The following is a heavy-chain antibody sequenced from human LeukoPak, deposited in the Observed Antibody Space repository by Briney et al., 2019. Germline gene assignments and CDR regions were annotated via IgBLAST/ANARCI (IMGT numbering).Heavy chain of an antibody. Sequence: SETLSLTCTVSGGSISSSSYYWGWIRQPPGKGLEWIGSIYYSGSTYYNPSLKSRVTISVDTSKNQFSLKLSSVTAADTAVYYCARERYSSSWEAGFDYWGQGTLVTVSS. D-gene: IGHD6-13*01. CDR2: IYYSGST. J-gene: IGHJ4*02. CDR3: ARERYSSSWEAGFDY. CDR1: GGSISSSSYY. V-gene: IGHV4-39*07.